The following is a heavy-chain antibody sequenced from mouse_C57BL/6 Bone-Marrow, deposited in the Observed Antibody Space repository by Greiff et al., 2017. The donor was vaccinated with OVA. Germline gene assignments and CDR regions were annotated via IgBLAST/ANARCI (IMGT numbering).Heavy chain of an antibody. CDR3: TTIEAFDF. CDR1: GFNFTDDY. J-gene: IGHJ2*01. CDR2: IYPENGDT. V-gene: IGHV14-4*01. Sequence: VQLQQSGAELVRPGASVKLSCTASGFNFTDDYMHWVKQRPEQGLEWIGWIYPENGDTEYASKFQSKATITADTSSNTAYMRLSSLTSEDAAVYYCTTIEAFDFWGRGTAITVTS.